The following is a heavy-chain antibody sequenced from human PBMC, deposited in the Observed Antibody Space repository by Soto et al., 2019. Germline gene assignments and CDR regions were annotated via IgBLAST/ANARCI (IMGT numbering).Heavy chain of an antibody. J-gene: IGHJ6*02. CDR3: ARGVYAGTTYPYYYYGMDV. CDR2: TYYRSKWYN. V-gene: IGHV6-1*01. Sequence: QTLSLTCAISGDSVSSNSAAWNWIRQSPSRGLEWLGRTYYRSKWYNDYAVSVKSRITINPDTSKNQFSLQLNSVTPEDTAVYYCARGVYAGTTYPYYYYGMDVWGQGTTVTVSS. CDR1: GDSVSSNSAA. D-gene: IGHD1-7*01.